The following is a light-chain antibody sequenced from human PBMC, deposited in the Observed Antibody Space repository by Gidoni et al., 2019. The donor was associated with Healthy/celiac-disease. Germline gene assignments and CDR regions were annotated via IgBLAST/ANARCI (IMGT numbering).Light chain of an antibody. CDR2: AAS. J-gene: IGKJ1*01. V-gene: IGKV1-39*01. CDR1: QSISSY. CDR3: QQSYSTPT. Sequence: DIQMTQSPSSLSASASQSISSYLNWYQQKPGKAPKLLIYAASSLQRGVPSRFSGSGSGTDFTLTISSLQPEDFATYYWQQSYSTPTFGQGTKVEIK.